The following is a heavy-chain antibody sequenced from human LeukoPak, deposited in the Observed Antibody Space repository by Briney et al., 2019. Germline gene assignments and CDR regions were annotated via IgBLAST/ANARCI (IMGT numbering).Heavy chain of an antibody. Sequence: HGESLQISCQGSGYTFTSYWIGWARQMPGKGLEYMGIIHPGDSDTRYSPSFQGQVTISVDRSSSTPYLQWSRLKASDTAMYYCATHPGGLQSGFDNWGQGTLVTVSS. CDR3: ATHPGGLQSGFDN. CDR2: IHPGDSDT. D-gene: IGHD5-24*01. V-gene: IGHV5-51*01. J-gene: IGHJ4*02. CDR1: GYTFTSYW.